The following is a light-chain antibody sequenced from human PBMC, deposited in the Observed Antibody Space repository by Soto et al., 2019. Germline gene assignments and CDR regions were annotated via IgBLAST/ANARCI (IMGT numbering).Light chain of an antibody. J-gene: IGLJ2*01. Sequence: QSALTQPSSASGSPGQSVTISCTGTSSDIGGYNYVSWYQQHPGKAPKLMIYQVSKRPSGVPDRFSGSKSGNTASLTVSGLQAEDEADYYCSSYVGRKVFGGGTKLTVL. CDR2: QVS. V-gene: IGLV2-8*01. CDR1: SSDIGGYNY. CDR3: SSYVGRKV.